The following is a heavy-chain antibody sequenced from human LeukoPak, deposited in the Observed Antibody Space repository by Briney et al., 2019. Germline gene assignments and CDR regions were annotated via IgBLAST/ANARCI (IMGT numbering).Heavy chain of an antibody. J-gene: IGHJ4*02. Sequence: GESLKISCKASGFTSFWIAWVRHMPGKGLEWMGIVYPDDSDTRYSPSFQGQVIISVDKSINTAYLQWSSLKASDTAMYYCARQSSFGEQWLGYFDYWGQGALVTVSS. CDR3: ARQSSFGEQWLGYFDY. V-gene: IGHV5-51*01. CDR1: GFTSFW. CDR2: VYPDDSDT. D-gene: IGHD6-19*01.